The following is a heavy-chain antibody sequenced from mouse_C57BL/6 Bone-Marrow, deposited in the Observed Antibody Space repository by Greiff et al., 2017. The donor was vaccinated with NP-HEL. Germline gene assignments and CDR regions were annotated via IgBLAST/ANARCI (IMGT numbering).Heavy chain of an antibody. D-gene: IGHD1-1*01. CDR2: INPSTGGT. Sequence: EVQLQQSGPELVKPGASVKISCKASGYSFTGYYMNWVKQSPEKSLGWIGEINPSTGGTTYNQKFKGKATLTVDKSSSTAYMPLKNLTSEDSAVYACDKEIYSSIWYFDVWGTGTTVTVSS. V-gene: IGHV1-42*01. CDR3: DKEIYSSIWYFDV. J-gene: IGHJ1*03. CDR1: GYSFTGYY.